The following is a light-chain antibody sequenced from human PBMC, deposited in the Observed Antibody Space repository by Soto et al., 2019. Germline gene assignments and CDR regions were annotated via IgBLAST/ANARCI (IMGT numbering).Light chain of an antibody. V-gene: IGKV4-1*01. CDR2: GAS. CDR3: QQYNDWPRT. J-gene: IGKJ1*01. CDR1: QTILYRFNNKNY. Sequence: DIVMTQSPDSLAVSLGERATINCKSTQTILYRFNNKNYLAWYQQKPGQAPRLLIYGASTRATGIPARFSGSGSGTEFTLTISSLQSEDFAVYYCQQYNDWPRTFGQGTKVDIK.